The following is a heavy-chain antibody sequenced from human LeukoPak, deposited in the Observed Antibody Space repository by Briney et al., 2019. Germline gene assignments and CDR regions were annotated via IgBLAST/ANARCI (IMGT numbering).Heavy chain of an antibody. CDR2: MNPNSGNT. D-gene: IGHD4-17*01. CDR3: ARALTPTVTTEVGY. J-gene: IGHJ4*02. V-gene: IGHV1-8*01. Sequence: GASVKVSCKASGYTFTSYDINWVRQATGQGLEWMGWMNPNSGNTGYAQKFQGRVTMTRNTSISTAYMELSSLRSEDTAVYYCARALTPTVTTEVGYWGQGTLVTVSS. CDR1: GYTFTSYD.